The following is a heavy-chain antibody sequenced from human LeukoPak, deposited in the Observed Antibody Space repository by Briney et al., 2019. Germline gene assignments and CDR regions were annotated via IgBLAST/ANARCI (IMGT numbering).Heavy chain of an antibody. CDR2: INPNSGGT. V-gene: IGHV1-2*04. CDR1: GYTFTGYY. Sequence: ASVKVSCKASGYTFTGYYMHWVRQDPGQGLEWMGWINPNSGGTNYAQKFQGWVTMTRDTSISTAYMELSRLRSDDTAVYYCAREHCSSTSCYSPSYYYGMDVWGQGTTVTVSS. CDR3: AREHCSSTSCYSPSYYYGMDV. D-gene: IGHD2-2*02. J-gene: IGHJ6*02.